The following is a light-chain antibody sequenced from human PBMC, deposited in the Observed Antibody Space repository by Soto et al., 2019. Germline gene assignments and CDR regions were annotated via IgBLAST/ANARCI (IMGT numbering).Light chain of an antibody. CDR3: QQSYSTPLT. Sequence: IHLTQSPSSLSASAGDRVAITCRASQTITTYLNWYQQRPGKAPKLLIYAASSLQSGVPSRFSGSGSGTDFTLTISSLQPEDFATYYCQQSYSTPLTFGGGTKVDIK. CDR2: AAS. J-gene: IGKJ4*01. CDR1: QTITTY. V-gene: IGKV1-39*01.